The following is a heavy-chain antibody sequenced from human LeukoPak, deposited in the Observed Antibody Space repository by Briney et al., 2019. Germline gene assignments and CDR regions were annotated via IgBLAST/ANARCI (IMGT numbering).Heavy chain of an antibody. J-gene: IGHJ4*02. CDR3: ARAEMVRGVIISLDY. CDR1: GDSVSSNSAA. D-gene: IGHD3-10*01. CDR2: TYYRSKWYN. V-gene: IGHV6-1*01. Sequence: SQTLSLTCAISGDSVSSNSAAWSWIRQSPSRGLEWLGRTYYRSKWYNDYAVSVKSRITINPDTSKNQFSLQLNSVTPEDTAVYYCARAEMVRGVIISLDYWGQGTLVTVSS.